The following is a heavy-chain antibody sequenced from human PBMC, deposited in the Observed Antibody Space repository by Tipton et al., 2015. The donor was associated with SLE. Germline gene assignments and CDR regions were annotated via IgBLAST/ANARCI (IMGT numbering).Heavy chain of an antibody. CDR1: GGSFSGYY. Sequence: LRLSCAVYGGSFSGYYWSWIRQPPGKGLEWIGEINHSGSTNYNPSLKSRVTISVDTSKNHFSLKLSSVTAADAAVYYCAISPEAVAGDAAFDIWGQGTMVTVSS. J-gene: IGHJ3*02. V-gene: IGHV4-34*01. D-gene: IGHD6-19*01. CDR2: INHSGST. CDR3: AISPEAVAGDAAFDI.